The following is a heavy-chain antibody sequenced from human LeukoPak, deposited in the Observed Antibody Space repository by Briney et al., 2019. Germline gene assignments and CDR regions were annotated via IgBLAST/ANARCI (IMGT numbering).Heavy chain of an antibody. V-gene: IGHV3-30*18. J-gene: IGHJ1*01. Sequence: GGSLRLSCAASGVTLSSYGMHWVRQAPGKGLEWVTVISYDGSNRYYADSVKGRFTISRDNSKNTLYLQMNSLRAEDTAVYYCAKGNEDYGDYGIQHWGQGTLVTVSS. CDR3: AKGNEDYGDYGIQH. CDR1: GVTLSSYG. D-gene: IGHD4-17*01. CDR2: ISYDGSNR.